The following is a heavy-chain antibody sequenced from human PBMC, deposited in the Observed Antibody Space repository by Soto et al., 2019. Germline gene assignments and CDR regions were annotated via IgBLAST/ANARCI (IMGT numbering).Heavy chain of an antibody. J-gene: IGHJ4*02. CDR1: GYIFTTYD. V-gene: IGHV1-8*01. D-gene: IGHD6-25*01. CDR2: MMPDSGNT. Sequence: ASVKVSCKASGYIFTTYDINWMRQAPGQGLEWLGWMMPDSGNTGYAQKFQGRVTMTRDTSTSTAYMELSSLRSGDTAVYYCARDRAPATLPNYWGQGTLVTVSS. CDR3: ARDRAPATLPNY.